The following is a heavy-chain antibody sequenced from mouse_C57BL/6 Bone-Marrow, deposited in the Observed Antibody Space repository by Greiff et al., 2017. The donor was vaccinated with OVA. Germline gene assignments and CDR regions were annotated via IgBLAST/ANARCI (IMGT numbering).Heavy chain of an antibody. CDR2: IDPSDSET. J-gene: IGHJ2*01. D-gene: IGHD4-1*01. Sequence: VQLQQPGAELVRPGSSVKLSCKASGYTFTNYWMHWVKQRPIQGLEWIGNIDPSDSETHYNQKFKDKATLTVDKSSSTAFMQLISLTAEDSAVYEWARSLTGPYFDYWGQGTTLTVSS. V-gene: IGHV1-52*01. CDR1: GYTFTNYW. CDR3: ARSLTGPYFDY.